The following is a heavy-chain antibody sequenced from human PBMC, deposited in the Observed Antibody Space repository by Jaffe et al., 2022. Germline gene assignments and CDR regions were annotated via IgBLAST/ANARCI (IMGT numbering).Heavy chain of an antibody. CDR3: ARPGSASGWFYFDY. J-gene: IGHJ4*02. V-gene: IGHV4-39*01. D-gene: IGHD6-19*01. CDR2: ISYSANT. CDR1: GGSISSNSHY. Sequence: QLQLQESGPGLVKPSETLSLTCTVSGGSISSNSHYWGWIRQPPGKGLEWIGSISYSANTYYNPSLKSRVTISVDTSKNQFSLNLSSVTAADTAVYYCARPGSASGWFYFDYWGQGTLVIVSS.